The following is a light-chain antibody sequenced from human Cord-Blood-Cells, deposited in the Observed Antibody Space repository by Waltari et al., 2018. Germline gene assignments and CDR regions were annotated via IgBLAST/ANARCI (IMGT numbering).Light chain of an antibody. Sequence: QPALTQPASVSGFPGQPITISCTGTSSDVGGYNYVSWYQQHPGKAPKLMIYDVSKRPSGVSNRFSGSKSGNTASLTISGLQAEDEADYYCSSYTSSSTLVFGGGTKLTVL. V-gene: IGLV2-14*01. CDR2: DVS. J-gene: IGLJ3*02. CDR3: SSYTSSSTLV. CDR1: SSDVGGYNY.